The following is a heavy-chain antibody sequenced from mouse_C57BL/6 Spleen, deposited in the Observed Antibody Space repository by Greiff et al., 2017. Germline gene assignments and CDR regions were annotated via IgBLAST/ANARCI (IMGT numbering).Heavy chain of an antibody. Sequence: EVQLQQSGAELVRPGASVKLSCTASGFNIKDDYMHWVKQRPEQGLEWIGWIDPENGDTEYASQFPGKATITADTSSNTAYLQLSSLTSEDTAVYYCTTNSRSLAWFAYWGQGTLVTVSA. CDR2: IDPENGDT. V-gene: IGHV14-4*01. J-gene: IGHJ3*01. CDR1: GFNIKDDY. D-gene: IGHD4-1*02. CDR3: TTNSRSLAWFAY.